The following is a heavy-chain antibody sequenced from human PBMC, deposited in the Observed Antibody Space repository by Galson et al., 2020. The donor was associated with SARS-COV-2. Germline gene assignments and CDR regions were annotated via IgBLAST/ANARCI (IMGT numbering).Heavy chain of an antibody. CDR2: ITWDGNT. CDR3: ARANDLDS. CDR1: GFIFSDHA. D-gene: IGHD1-1*01. V-gene: IGHV3-43*01. J-gene: IGHJ4*02. Sequence: GGSLKLSCATPGFIFSDHAMHWVRQRPGKGLEWLSLITWDGNTNYADSVKGRFTISRDNARDSLYLQMNGLTTDDTALYFCARANDLDSWGQGTLVTVSS.